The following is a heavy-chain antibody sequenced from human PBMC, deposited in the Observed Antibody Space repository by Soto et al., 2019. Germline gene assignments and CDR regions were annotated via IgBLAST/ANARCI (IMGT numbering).Heavy chain of an antibody. Sequence: GASVKGSCKASGYTCTGYYMHWVRQAPGQGVEWRGWMNPNSGGTNYAQKFQGRVTMTRDTSIRTAYMELSRLRSDDTAVYYCAIPGGDIVVVERVRYYYYGMDVWGQGPTVTVSS. CDR1: GYTCTGYY. V-gene: IGHV1-2*02. CDR3: AIPGGDIVVVERVRYYYYGMDV. D-gene: IGHD2-2*01. CDR2: MNPNSGGT. J-gene: IGHJ6*02.